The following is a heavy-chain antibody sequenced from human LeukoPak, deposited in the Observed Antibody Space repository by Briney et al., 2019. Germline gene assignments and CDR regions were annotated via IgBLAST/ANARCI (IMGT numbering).Heavy chain of an antibody. J-gene: IGHJ4*02. CDR2: ISGSGGST. Sequence: GGSLRLSCAASGFTFSSYAMSWVRQAPGKGLGWVSAISGSGGSTYYADSVKGRFTISRDNSKNTLYLQMNSLRAEDTAVYYCAKGGYSYGPMYYFDYWGQGTLSPSPQ. D-gene: IGHD5-18*01. CDR1: GFTFSSYA. V-gene: IGHV3-23*01. CDR3: AKGGYSYGPMYYFDY.